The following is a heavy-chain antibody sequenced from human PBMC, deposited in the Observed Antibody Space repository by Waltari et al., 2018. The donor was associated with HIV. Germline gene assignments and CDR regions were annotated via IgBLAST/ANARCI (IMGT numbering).Heavy chain of an antibody. Sequence: QVQLVQSGAEVKKPGASVKVSCKASGYTFTSYGISWLRPAPGQGLEWMGWISAYNGNTNYAQKLQGRVTMTTDTSTSTAYMELRSLRSDDTAVYYCARDPDATTVTGGMDVWGQGTTVTVSS. CDR2: ISAYNGNT. CDR1: GYTFTSYG. J-gene: IGHJ6*02. CDR3: ARDPDATTVTGGMDV. V-gene: IGHV1-18*01. D-gene: IGHD4-17*01.